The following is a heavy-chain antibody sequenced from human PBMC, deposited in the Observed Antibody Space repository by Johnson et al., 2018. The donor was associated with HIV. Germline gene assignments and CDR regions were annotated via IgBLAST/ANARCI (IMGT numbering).Heavy chain of an antibody. D-gene: IGHD4-17*01. CDR3: ARGGYGEVFDI. V-gene: IGHV3-11*04. CDR2: ISSSGNSM. J-gene: IGHJ3*02. CDR1: GFTFSDYY. Sequence: QVQLVESGGDLVQPGGSLKVSCAASGFTFSDYYMSWIRQAPGKGLEWVSYISSSGNSMYYADSVKGRFTISRDNSKNTLYLQMNSLRAEDTAVYYCARGGYGEVFDIWGQGTMVTVSS.